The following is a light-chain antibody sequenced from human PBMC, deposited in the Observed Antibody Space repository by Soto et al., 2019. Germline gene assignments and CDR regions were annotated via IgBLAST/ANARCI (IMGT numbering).Light chain of an antibody. V-gene: IGKV1-39*01. CDR2: AAS. Sequence: DIQMTQSPSSLSASVRDTVTITCRASQNIGSYLNWYQQKPGKAPTLLIYAASTLQSGVPSRFSGSGSGTDFNLTISSLNPVDFATYFCQQGYRIFQTFGQGTKLEVK. CDR3: QQGYRIFQT. CDR1: QNIGSY. J-gene: IGKJ1*01.